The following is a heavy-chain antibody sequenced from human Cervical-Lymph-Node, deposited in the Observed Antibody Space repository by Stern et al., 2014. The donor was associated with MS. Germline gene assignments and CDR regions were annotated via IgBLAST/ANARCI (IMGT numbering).Heavy chain of an antibody. CDR2: IDVGSGNT. CDR1: GFTFTSSA. J-gene: IGHJ5*02. V-gene: IGHV1-58*01. Sequence: QLVESGPEVKKPGTSVKVSCKASGFTFTSSAVQWVRQARGQRLEWKGWIDVGSGNTYYAHKFQERVTITRDMSTGTAYMELSSLRSEDTAVYYCAARANYYDSPGDWFGPWGQGTLVTVSS. D-gene: IGHD3-22*01. CDR3: AARANYYDSPGDWFGP.